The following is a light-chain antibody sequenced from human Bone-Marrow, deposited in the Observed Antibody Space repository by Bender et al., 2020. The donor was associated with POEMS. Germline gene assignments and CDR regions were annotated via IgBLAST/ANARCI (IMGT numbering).Light chain of an antibody. CDR1: SSDVGAYAY. Sequence: QSALTQPASVSGSPGQSITISCTGTSSDVGAYAYVSWYQQHPGKAPKLMIYDVSYRPSGVSNRFSGSKSANTASLTISGLLAEDEGDYYCSSYTSISTVIFGGGTKVTVL. CDR3: SSYTSISTVI. CDR2: DVS. J-gene: IGLJ2*01. V-gene: IGLV2-14*03.